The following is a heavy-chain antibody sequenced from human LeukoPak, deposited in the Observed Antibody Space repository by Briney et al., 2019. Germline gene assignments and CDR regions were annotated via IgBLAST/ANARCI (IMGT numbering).Heavy chain of an antibody. CDR1: GFTFSSYG. CDR2: IRYDGSNK. Sequence: PGGSLRLSCAASGFTFSSYGMHWVRQAPGKGLEWVAFIRYDGSNKYYADSVKGRFTISRDNSKNTLYLQMNSLRAEDTAVYYCTLVILHSYYFDYWGQGTLVTVSS. CDR3: TLVILHSYYFDY. J-gene: IGHJ4*02. V-gene: IGHV3-30*02. D-gene: IGHD1-26*01.